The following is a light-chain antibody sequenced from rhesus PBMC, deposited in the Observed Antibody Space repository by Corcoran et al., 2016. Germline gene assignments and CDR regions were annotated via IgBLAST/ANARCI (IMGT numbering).Light chain of an antibody. CDR3: QQYSSSPRT. J-gene: IGKJ1*01. V-gene: IGKV1-22*01. CDR1: QTISSW. Sequence: DIQMTQSPSSLSASVGDTVTITCRASQTISSWLAWYQQKTGKAPKMIIYQASSLQSGVPSRFTGSGSGTDFTLTISSLQSEDFATYYCQQYSSSPRTFGQGTKVEI. CDR2: QAS.